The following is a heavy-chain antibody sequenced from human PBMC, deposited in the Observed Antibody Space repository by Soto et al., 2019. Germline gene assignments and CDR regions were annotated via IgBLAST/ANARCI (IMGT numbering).Heavy chain of an antibody. D-gene: IGHD3-3*01. J-gene: IGHJ4*02. V-gene: IGHV1-3*01. CDR1: GYTFTSYA. CDR2: INAGNGNT. Sequence: QVQLVQSGAEVKKSGASVKVSCKASGYTFTSYAMHWVRQAPGQRLEWMGWINAGNGNTKYSQKFQGRVTITRDTSASTAYMELSSLRSEDTAVYYCAREGDNYDFWSGFDYWGQGTLVTVSS. CDR3: AREGDNYDFWSGFDY.